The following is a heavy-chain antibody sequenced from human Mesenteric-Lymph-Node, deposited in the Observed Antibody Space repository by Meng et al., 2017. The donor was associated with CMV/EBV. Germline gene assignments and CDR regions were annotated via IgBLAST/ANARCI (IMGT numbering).Heavy chain of an antibody. CDR2: IRYDGSNK. D-gene: IGHD2-2*01. J-gene: IGHJ2*01. CDR1: GFTFSSYE. CDR3: VKSVVPAAKEDWYFDL. Sequence: SGFTFSSYEMSWVRQAPGKGLEWVAFIRYDGSNKYYADSVKGRFTISRDNSKNTLYLQMNSLRAEDTAVYYCVKSVVPAAKEDWYFDLWGRGTLVTVSS. V-gene: IGHV3-30*02.